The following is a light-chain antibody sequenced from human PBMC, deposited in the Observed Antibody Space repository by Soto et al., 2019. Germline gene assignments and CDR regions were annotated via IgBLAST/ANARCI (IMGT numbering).Light chain of an antibody. Sequence: DIVLTQSPGTLSLSPGERATLSCRASQTVSNNYLAWYQQRPGQAPRLLIYGASSRATGIPDRCIGSGSGTDFSLTIDRLEPEDLAMYHCQQYSLSPWTFGQGTKVQIK. CDR2: GAS. CDR3: QQYSLSPWT. J-gene: IGKJ1*01. CDR1: QTVSNNY. V-gene: IGKV3-20*01.